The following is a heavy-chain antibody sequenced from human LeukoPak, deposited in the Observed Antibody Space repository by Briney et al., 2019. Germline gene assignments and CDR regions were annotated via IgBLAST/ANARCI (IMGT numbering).Heavy chain of an antibody. CDR1: GGSISSSY. V-gene: IGHV4-59*01. Sequence: SETLSLTCTVSGGSISSSYWSWIRQPPGRGLEWIGYIYYSGSTNYNPSLKSRVTISVDTSKNQFSLKLSSVTAADTAVYYCAKDPEYFHHWGQGILVTVSS. CDR3: AKDPEYFHH. J-gene: IGHJ1*01. CDR2: IYYSGST.